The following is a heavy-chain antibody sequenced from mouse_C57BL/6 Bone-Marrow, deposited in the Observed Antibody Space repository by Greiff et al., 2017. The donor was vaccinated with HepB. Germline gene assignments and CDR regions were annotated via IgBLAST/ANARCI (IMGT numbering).Heavy chain of an antibody. CDR2: ISSGSSTI. J-gene: IGHJ4*01. V-gene: IGHV5-17*01. CDR3: ANGGYYYAIDY. D-gene: IGHD2-3*01. Sequence: EVQRVESGGGLVKPGGSLKLSCAASGFTFSDYGMHWVRQAPEKGLEWVAYISSGSSTIYYADTVKGRFTISKDNAKNTLFLQMTSLRSEDTAMYYCANGGYYYAIDYWGQGTSVTVSS. CDR1: GFTFSDYG.